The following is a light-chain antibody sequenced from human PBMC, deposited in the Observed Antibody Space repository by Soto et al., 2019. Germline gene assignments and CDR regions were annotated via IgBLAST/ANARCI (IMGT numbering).Light chain of an antibody. CDR3: SSYTSSSTLMV. J-gene: IGLJ2*01. Sequence: QSALTQPVSVSGSPGQSITISCTGTSSDVGGYNYVSWYQQHPGKSPKLMIYDVSNRPSGVSNRFSGSMSGNTASLTISGLQAEDEADYYCSSYTSSSTLMVFGGGTKMIVL. CDR1: SSDVGGYNY. V-gene: IGLV2-14*01. CDR2: DVS.